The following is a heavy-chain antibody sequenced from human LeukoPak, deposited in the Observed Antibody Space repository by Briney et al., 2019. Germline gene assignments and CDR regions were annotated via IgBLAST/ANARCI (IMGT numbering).Heavy chain of an antibody. CDR1: GGSISSSSYY. Sequence: PSETLSLTCTVSGGSISSSSYYWGWIRQPPGKGLEWIGSIYYSGSTYYNPSLKSRVTLSVDTSKNQFSLSSVTAADTAVYYCARGAYCSSINCYGFDYWGQGTQVTASS. V-gene: IGHV4-39*07. CDR2: IYYSGST. J-gene: IGHJ4*02. CDR3: ARGAYCSSINCYGFDY. D-gene: IGHD2-2*01.